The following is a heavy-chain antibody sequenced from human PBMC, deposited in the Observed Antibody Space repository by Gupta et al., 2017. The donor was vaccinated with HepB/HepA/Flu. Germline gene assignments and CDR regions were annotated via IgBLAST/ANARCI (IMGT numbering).Heavy chain of an antibody. CDR2: INPSGGST. CDR1: GYTFTSYY. Sequence: QVQLVQSGAEVKKPGASVKVSCKASGYTFTSYYIHWVRQAPGQGLEWMGIINPSGGSTNYAQKFQGRVTMTRDTSTSTVYMELSSLRSEDTAVYYCARGGSGYYYFDYWGQGTLVTVSS. D-gene: IGHD5-12*01. V-gene: IGHV1-46*01. CDR3: ARGGSGYYYFDY. J-gene: IGHJ4*02.